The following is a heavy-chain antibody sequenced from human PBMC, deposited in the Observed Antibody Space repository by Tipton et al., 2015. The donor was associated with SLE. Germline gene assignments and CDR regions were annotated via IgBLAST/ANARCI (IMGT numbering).Heavy chain of an antibody. Sequence: GSLRLSCAASGFTFSSSGMTWVRQAPGKGLEWVSYISSSSSYTNYADSVKGRFTISRDNAKNSLYLQMNSLRAEDTAVYYCARDERDFWSYYGMDVWGQGTTVTVSS. CDR2: ISSSSSYT. J-gene: IGHJ6*02. D-gene: IGHD3-3*01. V-gene: IGHV3-21*05. CDR1: GFTFSSSG. CDR3: ARDERDFWSYYGMDV.